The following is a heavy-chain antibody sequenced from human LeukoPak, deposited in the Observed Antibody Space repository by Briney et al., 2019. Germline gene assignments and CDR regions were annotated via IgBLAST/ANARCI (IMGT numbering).Heavy chain of an antibody. D-gene: IGHD5-18*01. CDR1: GGSISSSSYY. CDR2: IYYSGST. J-gene: IGHJ4*02. Sequence: SETLSLTCTVSGGSISSSSYYWGWIRQPPGKGLEWIGSIYYSGSTYYNPSLKSRVTLSVDTSKNQFSLKLSSVTAADTAVYYCTRVDTAMVTNGHFDYWGQGTLVTVSS. CDR3: TRVDTAMVTNGHFDY. V-gene: IGHV4-39*01.